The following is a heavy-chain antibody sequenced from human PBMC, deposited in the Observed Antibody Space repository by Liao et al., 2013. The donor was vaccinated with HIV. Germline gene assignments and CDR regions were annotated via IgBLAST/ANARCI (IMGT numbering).Heavy chain of an antibody. CDR2: IYPSGST. CDR3: ARGFYGSGSYCPSD. CDR1: GGSVSSGGYY. J-gene: IGHJ4*02. V-gene: IGHV4-61*02. D-gene: IGHD3-10*01. Sequence: QVQLQESGPGLVKTSQTLSLTCTVSGGSVSSGGYYWSWIRQPAGKGLEGIGRIYPSGSTNYNPSLKSRVTISLDTSSNQFSLKLSSVTAADTAVYYCARGFYGSGSYCPSDWGLGSLVTVSS.